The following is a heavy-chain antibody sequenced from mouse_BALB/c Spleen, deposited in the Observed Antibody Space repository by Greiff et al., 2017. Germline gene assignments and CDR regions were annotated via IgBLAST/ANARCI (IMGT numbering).Heavy chain of an antibody. CDR3: ARRGNYDWFAY. CDR1: GYAFSSSW. CDR2: IYPGDGDT. J-gene: IGHJ3*01. D-gene: IGHD2-4*01. V-gene: IGHV1-80*01. Sequence: VQLQQPGAELVKPGASVKISCKASGYAFSSSWMNWVKQRPGQGLEWIGRIYPGDGDTNYNGKFKGKATLTADKSSSTAYMQLSSLTSVDSAVYFCARRGNYDWFAYWGQGTLVTVSA.